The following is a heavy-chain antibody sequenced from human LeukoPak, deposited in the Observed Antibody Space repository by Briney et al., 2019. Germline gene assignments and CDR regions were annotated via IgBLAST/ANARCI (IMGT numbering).Heavy chain of an antibody. D-gene: IGHD2-15*01. CDR1: GFTFSSFG. V-gene: IGHV3-30*18. Sequence: GRSLRLSCAASGFTFSSFGMHWVRQAPGKGLEWVALTSNQGNNIDYVNSVRGRFTISRDNSRNTLYLQMNGLRVEDTAVYYCAKDFGAPTPLNGWRIEPPHWGQGTLVTVSS. CDR2: TSNQGNNI. J-gene: IGHJ4*02. CDR3: AKDFGAPTPLNGWRIEPPH.